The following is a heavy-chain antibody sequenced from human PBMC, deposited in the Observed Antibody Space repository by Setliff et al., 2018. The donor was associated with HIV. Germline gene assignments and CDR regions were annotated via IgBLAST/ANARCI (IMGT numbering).Heavy chain of an antibody. J-gene: IGHJ6*03. Sequence: ASVKVSCKASGYTFTSYRIRWLRQAPGHGLEGMGWISAYNGDTNYEQQLQGRVTMTTDRSTSTAHMELRSLRPDDTAVYYCARRSHGVYGYYYYYYYMDVWGKGTTVTVSS. V-gene: IGHV1-18*01. CDR2: ISAYNGDT. CDR1: GYTFTSYR. CDR3: ARRSHGVYGYYYYYYYMDV. D-gene: IGHD2-8*01.